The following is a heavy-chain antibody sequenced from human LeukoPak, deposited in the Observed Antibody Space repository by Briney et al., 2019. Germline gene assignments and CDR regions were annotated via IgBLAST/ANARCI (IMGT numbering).Heavy chain of an antibody. D-gene: IGHD6-13*01. CDR2: IYPGDSDT. Sequence: GESLKISCQGSGYSFTSYWIGWVRQMPGKGLEWMGIIYPGDSDTRYSPSFQGQVTISADKSISSAYLQWSSLKASDTAVYYCARQGTASRFGYFDYWGQGTLVAVSS. CDR3: ARQGTASRFGYFDY. J-gene: IGHJ4*02. CDR1: GYSFTSYW. V-gene: IGHV5-51*01.